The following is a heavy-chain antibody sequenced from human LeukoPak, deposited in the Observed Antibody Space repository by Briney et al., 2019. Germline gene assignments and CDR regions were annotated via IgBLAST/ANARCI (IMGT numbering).Heavy chain of an antibody. CDR2: IKHDGSET. CDR1: GFTFSSIW. Sequence: GGSLRLSCATSGFTFSSIWTSWVRQAPGKGLEWVANIKHDGSETNYVDSVKGRFTISRDNAKNSLHLQMNSLRVEDTAVYYCAKNGGPHGMDVWGQGTTVTVSS. CDR3: AKNGGPHGMDV. V-gene: IGHV3-7*02. J-gene: IGHJ6*02. D-gene: IGHD3-16*01.